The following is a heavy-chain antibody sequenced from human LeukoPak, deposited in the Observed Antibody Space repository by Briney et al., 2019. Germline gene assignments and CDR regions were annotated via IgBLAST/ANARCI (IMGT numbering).Heavy chain of an antibody. Sequence: GRSLRLSCAASGFAFSGYAMHWVRQSPGKGLEWVAVIWYDGSNKYHADSVKGRFTISRDNSKNTLYLQMNSLRAEDTAVYYCARDLTVHYFDSWGQGTLVTGSS. D-gene: IGHD1-1*01. J-gene: IGHJ4*02. CDR1: GFAFSGYA. CDR2: IWYDGSNK. CDR3: ARDLTVHYFDS. V-gene: IGHV3-33*01.